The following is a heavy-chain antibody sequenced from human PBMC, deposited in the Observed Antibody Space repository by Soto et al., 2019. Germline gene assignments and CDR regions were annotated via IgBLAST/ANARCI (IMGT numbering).Heavy chain of an antibody. CDR3: ARGNYYYGMDV. V-gene: IGHV4-30-4*01. Sequence: SSETLSLTCTVSGGSISSGDYYWSWIRQPPGKGLEWIGYIYYSGSTYYNPSLKSRVTISVDTSKNQFSLKLSSVTAADTAVYYCARGNYYYGMDVSGQGTTVTVSS. CDR2: IYYSGST. J-gene: IGHJ6*02. CDR1: GGSISSGDYY.